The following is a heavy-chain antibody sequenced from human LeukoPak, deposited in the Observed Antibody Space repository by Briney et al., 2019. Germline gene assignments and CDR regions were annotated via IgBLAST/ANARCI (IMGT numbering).Heavy chain of an antibody. J-gene: IGHJ4*02. CDR2: IKQDGSEK. V-gene: IGHV3-7*01. CDR3: AKNLWTFGELLSALDY. D-gene: IGHD3-10*01. Sequence: GGSLRLSCAASGFTFRSYWMSWVRQAPGKGLEWVANIKQDGSEKYYVDSVKGRFTISRDNAKNSLYLQMNSLRAEDTAVYYCAKNLWTFGELLSALDYWGQGTLVTVSS. CDR1: GFTFRSYW.